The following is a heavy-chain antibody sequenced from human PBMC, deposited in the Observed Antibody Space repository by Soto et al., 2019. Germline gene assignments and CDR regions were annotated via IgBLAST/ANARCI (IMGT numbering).Heavy chain of an antibody. Sequence: EVQLVESGGGLVKPGESLRLSCTASGLTLTDAWMKWVRQAPGKGLEWVGRLKSKTNGGTADYAAPVRGRFTILRDDSKNMLYLQMNSLKTDDTAVYYGAYYRDSRGVHFDSWGQGTLVTVSS. D-gene: IGHD3-22*01. CDR2: LKSKTNGGTA. CDR1: GLTLTDAW. J-gene: IGHJ4*02. V-gene: IGHV3-15*07. CDR3: AYYRDSRGVHFDS.